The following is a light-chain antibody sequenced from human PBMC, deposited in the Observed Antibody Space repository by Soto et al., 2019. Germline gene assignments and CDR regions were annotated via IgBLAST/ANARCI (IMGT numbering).Light chain of an antibody. J-gene: IGKJ2*01. CDR3: QRYYSAPT. CDR2: WAS. V-gene: IGKV4-1*01. Sequence: DIVMTQSPDSLAVSLGERATINCKSSQSVLYSSNNKNYLAWYQQKPGQPPKLLMYWASTRESGVPYRFSGRGSGTDFTLTIRSLQADDVAVYYCQRYYSAPTFGQGKTLEIK. CDR1: QSVLYSSNNKNY.